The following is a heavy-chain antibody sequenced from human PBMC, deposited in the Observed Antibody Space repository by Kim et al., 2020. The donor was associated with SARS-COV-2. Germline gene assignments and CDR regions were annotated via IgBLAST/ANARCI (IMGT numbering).Heavy chain of an antibody. Sequence: ASVKVSCKVSGYTLTELSMHWVRQAPGKGLEWMGGFDPEDGETIYAQKFQGRVTMTEDTSTDTAYMELSSLRSEDTAVYYCATGDCSSTSCFFNYYYGMDVWGQGTTVTVSS. CDR1: GYTLTELS. J-gene: IGHJ6*02. CDR2: FDPEDGET. CDR3: ATGDCSSTSCFFNYYYGMDV. D-gene: IGHD2-2*01. V-gene: IGHV1-24*01.